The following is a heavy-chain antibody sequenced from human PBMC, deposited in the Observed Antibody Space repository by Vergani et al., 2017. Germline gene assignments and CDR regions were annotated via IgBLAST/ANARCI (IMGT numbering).Heavy chain of an antibody. CDR3: AKEQWLDKYYYYGMDV. J-gene: IGHJ6*02. D-gene: IGHD6-19*01. V-gene: IGHV4-34*01. Sequence: QVQLQQWGAGLLKPSETLSLTCAVYGGSFSGYYWSWIRQPPGKGLEWIGEINHSGSTNYNPSLKSRVTISVDTSKNQFSLKLSSVTAADTAVYYCAKEQWLDKYYYYGMDVWGQGTTVTVSS. CDR1: GGSFSGYY. CDR2: INHSGST.